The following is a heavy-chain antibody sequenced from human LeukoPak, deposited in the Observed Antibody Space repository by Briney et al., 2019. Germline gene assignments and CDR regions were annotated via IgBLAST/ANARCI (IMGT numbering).Heavy chain of an antibody. Sequence: GGSLRLSCAASGFTFSDYYMSWIRQAPGKGLEWVSYISSSGSTIYYADSVKGRFTISRDNSKNTLYLQMNSLRAEDTAVYYCAKGPGSSGGSSWYGKYFQHWGQGTLVTVSS. CDR3: AKGPGSSGGSSWYGKYFQH. V-gene: IGHV3-11*01. D-gene: IGHD6-13*01. CDR2: ISSSGSTI. CDR1: GFTFSDYY. J-gene: IGHJ1*01.